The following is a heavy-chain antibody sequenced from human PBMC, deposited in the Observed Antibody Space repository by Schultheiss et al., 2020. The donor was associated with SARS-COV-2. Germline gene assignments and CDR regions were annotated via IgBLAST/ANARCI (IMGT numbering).Heavy chain of an antibody. CDR2: ISSNGGST. D-gene: IGHD1-26*01. Sequence: GGSLRLSCAASGFTFSSYAMSWVRQAPGKGLEWVSAISSNGGSTYYADSVKGRFTISRDNSKNTLYLQMNSLRAEDTAVYYCAKEGSSGSYYFDYWGQGTLVTVSS. V-gene: IGHV3-23*01. CDR1: GFTFSSYA. J-gene: IGHJ4*02. CDR3: AKEGSSGSYYFDY.